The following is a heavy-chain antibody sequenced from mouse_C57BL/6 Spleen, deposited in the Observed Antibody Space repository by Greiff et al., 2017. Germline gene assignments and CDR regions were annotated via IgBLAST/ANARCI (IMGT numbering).Heavy chain of an antibody. J-gene: IGHJ4*01. D-gene: IGHD2-4*01. CDR2: IYPGDGDT. Sequence: QVQLQQSGAELVKPGASVKISCKASGYAFSSYWMNWVKQRPGKGLEWIGQIYPGDGDTNYNGKFKGKATLTADKSSSTAYMQLSSLTSEDSAVYFCAGIYYDYAGNYYAMDYWGQGTSVTVSS. CDR3: AGIYYDYAGNYYAMDY. V-gene: IGHV1-80*01. CDR1: GYAFSSYW.